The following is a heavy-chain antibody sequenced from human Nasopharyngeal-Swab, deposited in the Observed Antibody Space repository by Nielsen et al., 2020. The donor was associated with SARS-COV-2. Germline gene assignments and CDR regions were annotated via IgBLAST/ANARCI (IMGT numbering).Heavy chain of an antibody. V-gene: IGHV2-5*02. J-gene: IGHJ6*02. D-gene: IGHD5-12*01. CDR2: IFWDDDK. CDR3: ARVDVSGFYYYGLDV. Sequence: RQAPGKALEWLAVIFWDDDKWYSPSLEGRLTITKDTTKNQVVLRMTNMDPVDTGTYYCARVDVSGFYYYGLDVWGQGTTVTVSS.